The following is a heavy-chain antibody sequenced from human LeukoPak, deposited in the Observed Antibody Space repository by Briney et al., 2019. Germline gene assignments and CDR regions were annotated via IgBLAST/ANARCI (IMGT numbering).Heavy chain of an antibody. CDR3: ARDSGFHDY. Sequence: LPGRTLRLSCAASGFTFSSYGMHWVRQAPGKGLEWVAVIWYDGSNKYYADSVKGRFTISRDNSKNTLYLQMNSLRAEDTAVYYCARDSGFHDYWGQGTLVTVSS. V-gene: IGHV3-33*01. CDR1: GFTFSSYG. D-gene: IGHD2/OR15-2a*01. J-gene: IGHJ4*02. CDR2: IWYDGSNK.